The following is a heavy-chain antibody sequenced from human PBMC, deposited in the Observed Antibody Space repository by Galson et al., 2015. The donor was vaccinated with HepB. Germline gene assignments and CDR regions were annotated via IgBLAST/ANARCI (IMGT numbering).Heavy chain of an antibody. Sequence: SVKVSCKASGGTFSSYAISWVRQAPGQGLEWMGGIIPIFGTANYAQKFQGRVTITADESTSTDYMELSSLRSEDTAVYYCARGVFRIRGPLDAFDIWGQGTMVTVSS. CDR3: ARGVFRIRGPLDAFDI. J-gene: IGHJ3*02. CDR2: IIPIFGTA. D-gene: IGHD1-14*01. CDR1: GGTFSSYA. V-gene: IGHV1-69*01.